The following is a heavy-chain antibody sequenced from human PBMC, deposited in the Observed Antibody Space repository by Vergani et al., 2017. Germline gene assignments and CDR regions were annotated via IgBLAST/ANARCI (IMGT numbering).Heavy chain of an antibody. D-gene: IGHD2-21*02. CDR3: AREAYRGGDCYYSDY. V-gene: IGHV3-11*05. Sequence: QVQLVESGGGLVKPGGSLRLSCAASGFTFSDYYMSWIRQAPGKGLEWVSYISSSSSYTNYADSVKGRVTISRDHAKNSLYLEMNSLRAEETAVYYCAREAYRGGDCYYSDYWGQGTLVTVSS. CDR1: GFTFSDYY. CDR2: ISSSSSYT. J-gene: IGHJ4*02.